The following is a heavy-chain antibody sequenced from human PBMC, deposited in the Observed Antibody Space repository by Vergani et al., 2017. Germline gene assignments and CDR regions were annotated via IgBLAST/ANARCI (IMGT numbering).Heavy chain of an antibody. D-gene: IGHD3-10*01. CDR3: AKPITMVRGVFDY. Sequence: QVQLVESGGGVVQPGRSLRLSCAASGFTFSSYGMHWVRQAPGKGLEWVAVISYDGSNKYYADSVKGRFTISRDNSKNTLYLQMNSLRAEDTAVYYCAKPITMVRGVFDYWGQGTLVTVSS. J-gene: IGHJ4*02. CDR2: ISYDGSNK. CDR1: GFTFSSYG. V-gene: IGHV3-30*18.